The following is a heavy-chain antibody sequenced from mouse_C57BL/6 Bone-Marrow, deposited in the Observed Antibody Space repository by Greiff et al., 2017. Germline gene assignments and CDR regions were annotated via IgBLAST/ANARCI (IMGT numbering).Heavy chain of an antibody. CDR1: GFTFSNYW. D-gene: IGHD4-1*01. J-gene: IGHJ3*01. CDR3: TEAGTGFAY. CDR2: IRLKSDNYAT. V-gene: IGHV6-3*01. Sequence: EVQLVESGGGLVQPGGSMKLSCVASGFTFSNYWMNWVRQSPEKGLEWVAQIRLKSDNYATHSVESVKGRFTISRDESKRMVYLQINDLRAEDTGIYSCTEAGTGFAYWGQGTLVTVSA.